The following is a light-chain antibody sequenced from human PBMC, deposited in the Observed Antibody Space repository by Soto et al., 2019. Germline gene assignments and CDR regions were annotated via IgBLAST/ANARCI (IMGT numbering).Light chain of an antibody. CDR3: QQYGSSQGFT. V-gene: IGKV3-20*01. J-gene: IGKJ3*01. CDR1: QSVSSSY. CDR2: GAS. Sequence: EIVLTQSPGTLSLSPGERATLSCRASQSVSSSYLAWYQQKPGQAPRLLIYGASSRATGIPDRFSGSGSGTDFTLTISRLALEDFAVYYCQQYGSSQGFTFGPGTKVDSK.